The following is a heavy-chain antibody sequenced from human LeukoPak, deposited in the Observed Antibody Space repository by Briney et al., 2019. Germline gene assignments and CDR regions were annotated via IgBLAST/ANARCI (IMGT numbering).Heavy chain of an antibody. CDR3: AATYYVFWSGFHRAIYYMDV. J-gene: IGHJ6*03. V-gene: IGHV4-34*01. Sequence: SETLSLTCAVYGGSFSGYYWSWIRQPPGKGLEWIGEINHSGSTNYNPSLKSRVTISVDTSKNQFSLKLSSVTAADTAVYYCAATYYVFWSGFHRAIYYMDVWGKGTTVTVSS. CDR1: GGSFSGYY. D-gene: IGHD3-3*01. CDR2: INHSGST.